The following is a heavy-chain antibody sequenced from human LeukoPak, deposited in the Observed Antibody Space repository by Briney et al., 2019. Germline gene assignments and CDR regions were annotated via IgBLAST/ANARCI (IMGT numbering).Heavy chain of an antibody. Sequence: PSETLSLTCAVYGESFSGYYWSWIRQPPGKGLEWIGEINHSGSTNYNPSLKSRVTISVDTSKNQFSLKLSSVTAADTAVYYCARFSARVRGVMGYGMDVWGQGTTVTVSS. CDR2: INHSGST. V-gene: IGHV4-34*01. CDR3: ARFSARVRGVMGYGMDV. J-gene: IGHJ6*02. CDR1: GESFSGYY. D-gene: IGHD3-10*01.